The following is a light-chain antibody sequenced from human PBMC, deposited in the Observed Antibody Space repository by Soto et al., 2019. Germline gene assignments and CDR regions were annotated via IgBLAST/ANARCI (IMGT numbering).Light chain of an antibody. CDR2: ANS. CDR3: QYYDSSLTVWV. Sequence: QSVLTQPPSVSGAPGQRVTISCTGSSSNTGAGYDVHWYQQLPGTVPKLLIYANSNRPSGVPDRFSGSKSGTSASLAITGLQAEDDADYYCQYYDSSLTVWVFGGGTKLTVL. CDR1: SSNTGAGYD. J-gene: IGLJ3*02. V-gene: IGLV1-40*01.